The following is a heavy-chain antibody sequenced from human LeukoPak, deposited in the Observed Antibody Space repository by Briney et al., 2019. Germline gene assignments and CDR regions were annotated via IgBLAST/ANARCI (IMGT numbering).Heavy chain of an antibody. D-gene: IGHD3-10*01. CDR2: ISSSSSTI. CDR1: GFTFSRYS. J-gene: IGHJ4*02. V-gene: IGHV3-48*04. CDR3: ARDSSYYYGSGSPLDY. Sequence: GGSLRLSCAASGFTFSRYSMNWVRQAPGKGLEWVSHISSSSSTIYYADSVKGRFTISRDNAKNSLYLQMNSLRAEDTAVYYCARDSSYYYGSGSPLDYWGQGTLVTVSS.